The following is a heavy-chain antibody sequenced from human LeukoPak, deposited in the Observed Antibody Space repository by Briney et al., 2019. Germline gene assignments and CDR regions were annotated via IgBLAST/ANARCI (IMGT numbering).Heavy chain of an antibody. CDR2: IYSDRRT. D-gene: IGHD2-21*02. Sequence: GGSLRLSCAASGSSVRSHYMSWVRQAPGKGLEWVAVIYSDRRTHYGDSVKGRFTISGDNSNNTLHLQMNSLRGEDTAVYYCARCGSDYDGGAFDIWGQGTVVTVSS. V-gene: IGHV3-53*01. CDR3: ARCGSDYDGGAFDI. CDR1: GSSVRSHY. J-gene: IGHJ3*02.